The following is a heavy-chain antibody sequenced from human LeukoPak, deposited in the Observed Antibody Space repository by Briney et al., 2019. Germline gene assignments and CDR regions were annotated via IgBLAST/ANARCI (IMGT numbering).Heavy chain of an antibody. J-gene: IGHJ4*02. D-gene: IGHD1-1*01. CDR3: ARVTGTTPFDC. CDR1: GGSISSSNW. CDR2: ISHSGST. V-gene: IGHV4-4*02. Sequence: SETLSLTCAVSGGSISSSNWWSWVRQSPGKGLGWIGEISHSGSTNYNPSLESRVTISVDKSKNQFSLKLTSVTAADTAVYFCARVTGTTPFDCWGQGTLVTVSS.